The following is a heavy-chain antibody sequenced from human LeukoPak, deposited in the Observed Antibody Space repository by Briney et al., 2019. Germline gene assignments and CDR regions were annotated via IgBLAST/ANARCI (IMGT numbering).Heavy chain of an antibody. Sequence: GGSLRLSCAASGFTFSSYVMSWDRQAPGKGLEWVSVISGSGGSTYYADSVKGRFTISRDNSKNTLYLQMNSLRAEDTAVYYCAKAPSGVTNFDYWGQGTLVTVSS. D-gene: IGHD2-21*02. CDR3: AKAPSGVTNFDY. CDR1: GFTFSSYV. CDR2: ISGSGGST. J-gene: IGHJ4*02. V-gene: IGHV3-23*01.